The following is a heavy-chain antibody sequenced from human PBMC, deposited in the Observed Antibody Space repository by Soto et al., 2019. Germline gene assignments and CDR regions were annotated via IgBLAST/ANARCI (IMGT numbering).Heavy chain of an antibody. CDR2: INPSRGLT. D-gene: IGHD6-19*01. CDR1: GYTFSNYY. V-gene: IGHV1-46*01. J-gene: IGHJ4*02. CDR3: ARDGVPIAGRSGYFDY. Sequence: QVQLVQSGAEVETPGASVKVSCKASGYTFSNYYIHWVRQTPGQGPEWVGVINPSRGLTTYSQTFQGRVSMTSDTSTTTVYMELSSLRSEDTAIYHCARDGVPIAGRSGYFDYWGPGTEVTVSS.